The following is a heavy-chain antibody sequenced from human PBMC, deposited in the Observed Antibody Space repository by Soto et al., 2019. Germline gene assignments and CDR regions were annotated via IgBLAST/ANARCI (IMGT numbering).Heavy chain of an antibody. V-gene: IGHV3-23*01. J-gene: IGHJ4*02. CDR3: AKDRGFRYGSAGAYYFDY. CDR1: GFTFSNYV. CDR2: ISGSGGST. Sequence: VHLLESGGGLVQPGGSLRLSCAASGFTFSNYVMSWVRQAPGKGLEWVSVISGSGGSTYYADSVKGRFTISRDNSKNTVYLQMTSLRADDTALYFCAKDRGFRYGSAGAYYFDYWGQGTLVTVSS. D-gene: IGHD3-10*01.